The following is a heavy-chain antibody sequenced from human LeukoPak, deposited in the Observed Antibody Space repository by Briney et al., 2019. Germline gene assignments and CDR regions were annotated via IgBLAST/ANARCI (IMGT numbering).Heavy chain of an antibody. Sequence: SETLSLTCTVSGGSISSSSYYWGWIRQPPGKGRGWSGSIYYSGSTYYNPSLKSRVTISVDTSKNQFSLKLSSVTAADTAVYYCAAYSSSWYEFKTFAYWSQGTLVTVSS. D-gene: IGHD6-13*01. CDR1: GGSISSSSYY. J-gene: IGHJ4*02. CDR3: AAYSSSWYEFKTFAY. V-gene: IGHV4-39*07. CDR2: IYYSGST.